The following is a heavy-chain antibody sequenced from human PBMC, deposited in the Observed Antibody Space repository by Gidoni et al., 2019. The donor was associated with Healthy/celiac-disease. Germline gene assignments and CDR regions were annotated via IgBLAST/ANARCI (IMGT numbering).Heavy chain of an antibody. CDR3: AKDGRYYYGSGSRGDIDAFDI. CDR1: GFTFSSYA. J-gene: IGHJ3*02. Sequence: EVQLLASGGGLVQPGGSLRLSCAASGFTFSSYAMSWVRQAPGKGLEWVSAISGSGGSTYYADSVKGRFTISRDNSKNTLYLKMNSLRAEDTAVYYCAKDGRYYYGSGSRGDIDAFDIWGQGTMVTVSS. V-gene: IGHV3-23*01. CDR2: ISGSGGST. D-gene: IGHD3-10*01.